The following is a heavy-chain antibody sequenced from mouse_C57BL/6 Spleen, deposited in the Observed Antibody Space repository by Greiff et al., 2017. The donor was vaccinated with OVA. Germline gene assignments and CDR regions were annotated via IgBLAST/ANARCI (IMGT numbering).Heavy chain of an antibody. CDR3: ARRYGSSLDY. CDR1: GFTFSDYG. CDR2: ISSGSSTI. Sequence: EVKLQESGGGLVKPGGSLKLSCAASGFTFSDYGMHWVRQAPEKGLEWVAYISSGSSTIYYADTVKGRFTISRDNAKNTLFLQMTSLRSEDTAMYYCARRYGSSLDYWGQGTTLTVSS. D-gene: IGHD1-1*01. J-gene: IGHJ2*01. V-gene: IGHV5-17*01.